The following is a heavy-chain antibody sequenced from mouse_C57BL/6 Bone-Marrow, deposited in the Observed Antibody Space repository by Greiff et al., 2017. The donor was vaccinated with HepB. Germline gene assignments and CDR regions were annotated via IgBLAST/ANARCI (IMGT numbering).Heavy chain of an antibody. CDR1: GYTFTSYG. V-gene: IGHV1-81*01. CDR2: IYPRSGNT. Sequence: VQLQESGAELARPGASVKLSCKASGYTFTSYGISWVKQRTGQGLEWIGEIYPRSGNTYYNEKFKGKATLTADKSSSTAYMELCSLTSEDSAVYFCAITTVVAPCYAMDYWGQGTSVTVSS. D-gene: IGHD1-1*01. J-gene: IGHJ4*01. CDR3: AITTVVAPCYAMDY.